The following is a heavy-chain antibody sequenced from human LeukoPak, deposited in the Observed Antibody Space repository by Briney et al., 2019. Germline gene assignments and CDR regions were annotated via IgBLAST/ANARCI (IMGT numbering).Heavy chain of an antibody. Sequence: KSGPTLVKPTQTLTLTCTFSGFSLSTSGVGVGWIRQPPGKALEWLALIYWDDDKRYSPSLKSRLTITKDTSKNQVVLTMTNMDPVDTSTYYCTRRRLALPYSDYWGQGTLVPVSS. CDR1: GFSLSTSGVG. D-gene: IGHD3-9*01. CDR3: TRRRLALPYSDY. CDR2: IYWDDDK. V-gene: IGHV2-5*02. J-gene: IGHJ4*02.